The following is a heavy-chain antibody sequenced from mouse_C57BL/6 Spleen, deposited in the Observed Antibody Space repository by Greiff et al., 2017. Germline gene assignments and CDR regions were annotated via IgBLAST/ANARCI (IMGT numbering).Heavy chain of an antibody. V-gene: IGHV1-81*01. CDR3: ARFYYGSSYDAMDY. D-gene: IGHD1-1*01. Sequence: VQVVESGAELARPGASVKLSCKASGYTFTSYVITWVKQRTGQGLEWIGEIYPRSGNTYYNEKFKGKATLTADKSSSTAYMELRSLTSEDSAVYFCARFYYGSSYDAMDYWGQGTSVTVS. J-gene: IGHJ4*01. CDR1: GYTFTSYV. CDR2: IYPRSGNT.